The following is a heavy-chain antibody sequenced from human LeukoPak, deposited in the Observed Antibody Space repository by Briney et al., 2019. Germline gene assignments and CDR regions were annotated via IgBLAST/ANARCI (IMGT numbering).Heavy chain of an antibody. CDR2: ISSSGSYK. Sequence: GGSLRLSCAASGFTFSNYSMNWVRQAPGKGLEWVSSISSSGSYKYYVDSVKGRFTISRDNAKNSLYLQMNSLRVEDTAVYYCAGAQTPSHWFAPWGQETLVTVSS. D-gene: IGHD2-15*01. CDR3: AGAQTPSHWFAP. V-gene: IGHV3-21*01. J-gene: IGHJ5*02. CDR1: GFTFSNYS.